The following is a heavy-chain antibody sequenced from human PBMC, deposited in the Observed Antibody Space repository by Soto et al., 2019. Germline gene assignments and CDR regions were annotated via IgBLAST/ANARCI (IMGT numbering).Heavy chain of an antibody. D-gene: IGHD3-22*01. J-gene: IGHJ6*02. V-gene: IGHV4-30-4*01. CDR2: IYYSGST. CDR1: GGSISSGDYY. Sequence: PSETLSLTCTVSGGSISSGDYYWSWIRQPPGKGLEWIGYIYYSGSTYYNTSLKSRVTISVDTSKNQFSLKLSSVTAADTAAYYCARADPHSSGHIGSMDVWGQGTTVTVSS. CDR3: ARADPHSSGHIGSMDV.